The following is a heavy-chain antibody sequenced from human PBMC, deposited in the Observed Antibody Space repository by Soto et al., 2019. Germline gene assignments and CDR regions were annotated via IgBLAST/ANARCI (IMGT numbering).Heavy chain of an antibody. CDR3: ASDQFASPKAPDI. CDR2: ISYDGRNK. Sequence: SLRLSCAASGFTSRSYAMHWVRQAPGKGLEWVALISYDGRNKYSADSVQGRFTISRDNSKNTLYLQMNSLRLEDTALYYCASDQFASPKAPDIWGQGTMVTV. D-gene: IGHD3-10*01. J-gene: IGHJ3*02. CDR1: GFTSRSYA. V-gene: IGHV3-30-3*01.